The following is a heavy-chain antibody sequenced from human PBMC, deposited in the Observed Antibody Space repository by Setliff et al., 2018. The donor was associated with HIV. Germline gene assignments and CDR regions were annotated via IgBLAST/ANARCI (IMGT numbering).Heavy chain of an antibody. CDR2: ITHSGTT. D-gene: IGHD2-8*01. J-gene: IGHJ5*02. V-gene: IGHV4-34*01. Sequence: SQTLSLTCAVSGGTFSGSSWNWIRQPPGKGLEWIGEITHSGTTNYKPSLKSRVSMSLDTAKNQFSLKLTSVTAADTAMYYCARTGWAQLIQGAWFGPWGQGVLVTVSS. CDR3: ARTGWAQLIQGAWFGP. CDR1: GGTFSGSS.